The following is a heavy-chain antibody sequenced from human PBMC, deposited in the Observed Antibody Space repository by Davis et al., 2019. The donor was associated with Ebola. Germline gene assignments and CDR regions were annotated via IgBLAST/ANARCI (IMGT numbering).Heavy chain of an antibody. V-gene: IGHV5-51*01. CDR1: GYSFTSYW. J-gene: IGHJ6*02. D-gene: IGHD2-15*01. CDR2: IYPGDSDT. CDR3: ARRLGYCSGGSCYSVYGMDV. Sequence: GESPKTPCKGSGYSFTSYWIGWVRQMPGKGLEWMGIIYPGDSDTRYSPSFQGQVTISADKSISTAYLQWSSLKASDTAMYYCARRLGYCSGGSCYSVYGMDVWGQGTTVTVSS.